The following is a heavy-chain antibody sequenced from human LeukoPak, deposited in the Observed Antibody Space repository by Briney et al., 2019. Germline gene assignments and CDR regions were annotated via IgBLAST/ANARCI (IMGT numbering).Heavy chain of an antibody. D-gene: IGHD3-10*01. CDR1: GFTFSSYA. CDR2: ISSSSSYI. V-gene: IGHV3-21*01. Sequence: GGSLRLSCAASGFTFSSYAMSWVRQAPGKGLEWVSSISSSSSYIYYADSVKGRFTISRDNAKNSLYLQMNSLRAEDTAVYYCATMVRGVSGNPFDYWGQGTLVTVSS. J-gene: IGHJ4*02. CDR3: ATMVRGVSGNPFDY.